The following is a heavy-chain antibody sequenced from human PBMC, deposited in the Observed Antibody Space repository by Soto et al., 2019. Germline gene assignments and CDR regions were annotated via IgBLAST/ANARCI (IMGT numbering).Heavy chain of an antibody. V-gene: IGHV1-24*01. CDR2: FDPEDGET. CDR1: GYTLTELS. D-gene: IGHD5-12*01. Sequence: GASVKVSCKVSGYTLTELSMHWVRHAPGKGLEWMGGFDPEDGETIYAQKFQGRVTMTEDTSTDTAYMELSSLRSEDTAVYYCATRDIVATSGPVGAFDIWGQGTMVTVS. J-gene: IGHJ3*02. CDR3: ATRDIVATSGPVGAFDI.